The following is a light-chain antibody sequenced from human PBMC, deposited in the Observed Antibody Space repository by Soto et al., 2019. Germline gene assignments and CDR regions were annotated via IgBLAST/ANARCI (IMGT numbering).Light chain of an antibody. CDR2: DTS. CDR1: QSVSSY. V-gene: IGKV3-11*01. Sequence: EILLTQSPSTLSLSPGERATLSCRASQSVSSYLAWYQQKPGQAPRLLIYDTSIRASGIPARFSGSGSGTDFTLTISSLDPEDFAVYYCQQRSNRPLTFGQGARLEIK. J-gene: IGKJ5*01. CDR3: QQRSNRPLT.